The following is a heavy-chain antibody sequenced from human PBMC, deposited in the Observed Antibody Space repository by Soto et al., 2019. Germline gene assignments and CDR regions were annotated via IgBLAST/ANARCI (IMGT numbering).Heavy chain of an antibody. V-gene: IGHV5-10-1*01. CDR2: IDPSDSYT. CDR3: VSPGPWHVFDF. Sequence: GESLKISCKGSGYSFASYWINWVRQMPGKGLEWMGRIDPSDSYTNYSPSFQGNVTISADKSISTAYLHWNNLKSSDTAMYYCVSPGPWHVFDFWGQGTLVTVSS. CDR1: GYSFASYW. J-gene: IGHJ4*02.